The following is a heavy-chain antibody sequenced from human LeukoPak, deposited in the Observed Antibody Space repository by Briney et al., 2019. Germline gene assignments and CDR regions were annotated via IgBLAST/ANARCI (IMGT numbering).Heavy chain of an antibody. CDR3: ARIGAAPGHFDY. Sequence: GASVKVSCKASGYSFAGYGISWVRQAPGQGLEWIGWISTYSGNTNYAHNLQGRITVTTETSTSTAYMELRRLRSDDTAVYYCARIGAAPGHFDYWGQGTQLTVSS. CDR2: ISTYSGNT. V-gene: IGHV1-18*01. D-gene: IGHD6-13*01. CDR1: GYSFAGYG. J-gene: IGHJ4*02.